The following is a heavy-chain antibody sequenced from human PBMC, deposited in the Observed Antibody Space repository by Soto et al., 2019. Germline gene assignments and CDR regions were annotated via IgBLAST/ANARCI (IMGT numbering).Heavy chain of an antibody. V-gene: IGHV1-2*02. CDR1: GYTFTGYY. CDR3: ARASRCHCSSASCYTKYVDY. Sequence: QVQLVPSGAEVKKPGASVKVSCKASGYTFTGYYMHWVRQAPGHGLEWMGWINPNSGGTNYAQKFKARVTVSRDTSNSTAYRELSSLRSDDRAVYSCARASRCHCSSASCYTKYVDYWGQGTLVTVSS. CDR2: INPNSGGT. D-gene: IGHD2-2*01. J-gene: IGHJ4*02.